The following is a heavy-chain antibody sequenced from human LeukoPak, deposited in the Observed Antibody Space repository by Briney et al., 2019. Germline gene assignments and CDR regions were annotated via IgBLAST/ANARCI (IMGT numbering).Heavy chain of an antibody. CDR1: GGSFSGYY. CDR2: INHSGST. J-gene: IGHJ6*03. CDR3: ARVGSSSWYWAYYYYYMDV. Sequence: SETLSLTCAVYGGSFSGYYWSWIRQPPGKGLEWIGEINHSGSTNYNPSLKSRVTISVDTSKNQFSLKLSSVTAADTAVYYCARVGSSSWYWAYYYYYMDVWGKGTTVTVSS. D-gene: IGHD6-13*01. V-gene: IGHV4-34*01.